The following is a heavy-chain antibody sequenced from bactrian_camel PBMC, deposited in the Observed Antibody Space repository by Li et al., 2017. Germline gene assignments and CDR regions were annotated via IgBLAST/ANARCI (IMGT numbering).Heavy chain of an antibody. CDR2: TDRDGDT. J-gene: IGHJ4*01. Sequence: HVQLVESGGGSVQAGGSLTLSCIGSGDTFLNSCMGWFRQAPGKEREAVATTDRDGDTTYADSVKGRFTISRDNEKNTIYLQMTNLQPEDTAMYTCAADGPYCTATSCSCDPALDEYLYWGRGTQVTVS. D-gene: IGHD3*01. V-gene: IGHV3S53*01. CDR3: AADGPYCTATSCSCDPALDEYLY. CDR1: GDTFLNSC.